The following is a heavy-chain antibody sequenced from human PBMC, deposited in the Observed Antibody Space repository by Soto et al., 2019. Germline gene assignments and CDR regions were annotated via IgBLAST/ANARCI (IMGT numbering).Heavy chain of an antibody. Sequence: EVPLLESGGGLVQPGGSLRLSCAASGFTFSSYAMTWVRQAPGKGLDWVAAITDSGGTTHYADSVKGRFTISRDNSKNTVYLQMSSLRAEDTAVYYCTLYCSGVTCSGHWGQGTLVTVSS. D-gene: IGHD2-15*01. V-gene: IGHV3-23*01. CDR3: TLYCSGVTCSGH. J-gene: IGHJ4*02. CDR1: GFTFSSYA. CDR2: ITDSGGTT.